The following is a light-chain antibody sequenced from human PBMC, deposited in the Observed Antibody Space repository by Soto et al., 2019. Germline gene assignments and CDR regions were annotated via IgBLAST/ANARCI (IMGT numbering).Light chain of an antibody. CDR1: QGIAIW. V-gene: IGKV1-5*01. CDR2: DAS. CDR3: QQHRSYPVT. J-gene: IGKJ4*01. Sequence: DIQMTPSPSTLSASVGDRVTITCRASQGIAIWLSWYQQKPGKAPNLIIYDASNLKSGVPSRVSGSGSGTEFTLTISSLQPEEFASYYCQQHRSYPVTVGGGTKV.